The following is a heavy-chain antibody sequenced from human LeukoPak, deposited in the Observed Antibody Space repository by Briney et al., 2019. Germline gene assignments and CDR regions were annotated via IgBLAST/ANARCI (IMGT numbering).Heavy chain of an antibody. J-gene: IGHJ4*02. Sequence: QPGGSLRLSCAASGFTFSSYAMSWVRQAPGKGLEWVSAISGSGGSTYYADSVKGRFTISRDNSKNTLYLQMNSLRAEDTAVYYCAKARYCSSTSCYEIYYFDYWGQGTLVTVSS. D-gene: IGHD2-2*01. V-gene: IGHV3-23*01. CDR1: GFTFSSYA. CDR2: ISGSGGST. CDR3: AKARYCSSTSCYEIYYFDY.